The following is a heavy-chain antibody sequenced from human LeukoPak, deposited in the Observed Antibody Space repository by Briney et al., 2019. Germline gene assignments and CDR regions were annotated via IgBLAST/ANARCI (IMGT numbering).Heavy chain of an antibody. V-gene: IGHV1-69*04. CDR1: GFTFSSYA. CDR3: ARASITIFGVVAHAFDI. J-gene: IGHJ3*02. D-gene: IGHD3-3*01. CDR2: IIPILGIA. Sequence: GGSLRLSCAASGFTFSSYAISWVRQAPGQGLEWMGRIIPILGIANYAQKFQGRVTITADKSTSTAYMELSSLRSEDTAVYYCARASITIFGVVAHAFDIWGQGTMVTVSS.